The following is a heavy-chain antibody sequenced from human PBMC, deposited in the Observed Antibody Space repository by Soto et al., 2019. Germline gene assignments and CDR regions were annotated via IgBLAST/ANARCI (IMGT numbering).Heavy chain of an antibody. CDR1: GFSVSSNY. J-gene: IGHJ4*02. CDR2: IYGGGST. V-gene: IGHV3-53*01. Sequence: PGGSLRLSCAASGFSVSSNYMSWVRQAPGKGLEWVSVIYGGGSTNYADSVKGRFTISRDSSKNTLYLQMNSLRAEDTAVYYCAREAGPLDCWGQGTLVTVSS. CDR3: AREAGPLDC.